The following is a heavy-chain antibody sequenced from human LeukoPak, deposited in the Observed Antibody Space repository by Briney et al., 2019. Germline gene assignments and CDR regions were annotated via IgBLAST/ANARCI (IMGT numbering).Heavy chain of an antibody. V-gene: IGHV1-46*01. CDR2: INPSGGST. Sequence: ASVKVSCKASGGTFSSYAMSWVRQAPGQGLEWMGIINPSGGSTSYAQKFQGRVTMTRDTSTSTVYMELGSLRSEDTAVYYCARVETKANFDYWGQGTLVTVSS. J-gene: IGHJ4*02. CDR1: GGTFSSYA. CDR3: ARVETKANFDY.